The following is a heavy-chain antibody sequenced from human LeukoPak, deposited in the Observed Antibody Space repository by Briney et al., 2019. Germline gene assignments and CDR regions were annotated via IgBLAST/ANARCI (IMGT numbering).Heavy chain of an antibody. J-gene: IGHJ6*04. Sequence: GGSLRLSCAASGFTFSSYSMNWVRQAPGKGLEWVSYISSSGSTIYYADSVKGRFTISRDNAKNSLYLQMNSLRAEDTAVYYCARDGTVTALVYYYYGMDVWGKGTTVTVSS. D-gene: IGHD4-17*01. V-gene: IGHV3-48*04. CDR3: ARDGTVTALVYYYYGMDV. CDR2: ISSSGSTI. CDR1: GFTFSSYS.